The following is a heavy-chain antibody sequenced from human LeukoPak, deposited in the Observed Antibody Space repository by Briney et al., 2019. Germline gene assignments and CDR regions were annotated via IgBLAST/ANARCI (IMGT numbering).Heavy chain of an antibody. CDR2: MYYTGST. Sequence: PSETLSLTCTVSGGSLSSGALTSYYWSWIRQPPGKGLEWIGYMYYTGSTNYNPSLRSRVTILVDTSKNQFSLKLSSVTAADTAVYYCARVDYYDSSGYLWYFDLWGRGTLVTVSS. CDR3: ARVDYYDSSGYLWYFDL. CDR1: GGSLSSGALTSYY. V-gene: IGHV4-61*01. J-gene: IGHJ2*01. D-gene: IGHD3-22*01.